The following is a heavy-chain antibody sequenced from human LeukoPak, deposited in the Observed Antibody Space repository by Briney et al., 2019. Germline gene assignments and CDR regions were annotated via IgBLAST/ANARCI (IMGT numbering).Heavy chain of an antibody. J-gene: IGHJ4*02. V-gene: IGHV1-2*02. CDR2: INPNSGGT. Sequence: ASVKVSCKASGYTFTGYYMHWVRQAPGQGLEWMGWINPNSGGTNYAQRFQGRLTVTKDTSKNQVVLIMTNMAPVDTGTYYCAHKGRGSGSYTMWGQGILITVSS. CDR3: AHKGRGSGSYTM. D-gene: IGHD3-10*01. CDR1: GYTFTGYY.